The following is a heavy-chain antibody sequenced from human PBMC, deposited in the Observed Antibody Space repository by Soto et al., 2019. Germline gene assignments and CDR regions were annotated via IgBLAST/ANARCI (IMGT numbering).Heavy chain of an antibody. J-gene: IGHJ4*02. CDR3: ARPLNYYGSGSCLGY. D-gene: IGHD3-10*01. V-gene: IGHV1-18*04. CDR2: ISAYNGNT. CDR1: GYTFTSYG. Sequence: QVQLVQSGAEVKKPGASVKVSCKASGYTFTSYGISWVRQAPGQGLEWMGWISAYNGNTNYAQKLQGRVTMTTDTSTNTAYMELRSLRSDDTAVYYCARPLNYYGSGSCLGYWGQGTLVTVSS.